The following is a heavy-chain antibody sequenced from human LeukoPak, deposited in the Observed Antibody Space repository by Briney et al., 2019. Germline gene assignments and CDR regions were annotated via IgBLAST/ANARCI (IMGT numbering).Heavy chain of an antibody. D-gene: IGHD3-22*01. CDR2: IWYDGSNK. CDR3: ARATSKYYYDSSGYYLDY. Sequence: GGSLRLSCAASGFTFSSYGMHWVRQAPGKGLEWVAVIWYDGSNKYYADSVKGRFTISRDNSKNTLYLQMNSLRAEDTAVYYCARATSKYYYDSSGYYLDYWGQGTLVTVSS. CDR1: GFTFSSYG. V-gene: IGHV3-33*01. J-gene: IGHJ4*02.